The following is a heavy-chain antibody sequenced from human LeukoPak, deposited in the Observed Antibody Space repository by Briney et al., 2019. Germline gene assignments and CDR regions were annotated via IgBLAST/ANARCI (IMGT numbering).Heavy chain of an antibody. Sequence: PSETLSLTCAVYGGSFSGYYWSWIRQPPGKGLEWIGEINHSGSTNYNPSLKSRVTISVDTSKNQFSLKLSSVTAADTAVYYCARDNYYDTNGYQGYWGQGTLVTVSS. J-gene: IGHJ4*02. CDR3: ARDNYYDTNGYQGY. D-gene: IGHD3-22*01. V-gene: IGHV4-34*01. CDR1: GGSFSGYY. CDR2: INHSGST.